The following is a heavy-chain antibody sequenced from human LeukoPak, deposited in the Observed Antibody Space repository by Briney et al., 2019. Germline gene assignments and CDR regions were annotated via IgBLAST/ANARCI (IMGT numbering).Heavy chain of an antibody. CDR3: AREGGEGATQTFDY. J-gene: IGHJ4*02. CDR2: IYYSGSP. V-gene: IGHV4-59*01. Sequence: KPSETLSLTCTVSGGSISSYYWSWIRPPPGKGRGWIGYIYYSGSPNYNPSLKCRVTISVDTSKNQFPLKLRSVDAADTAVYYCAREGGEGATQTFDYWGQGTLVTVSS. CDR1: GGSISSYY. D-gene: IGHD1-26*01.